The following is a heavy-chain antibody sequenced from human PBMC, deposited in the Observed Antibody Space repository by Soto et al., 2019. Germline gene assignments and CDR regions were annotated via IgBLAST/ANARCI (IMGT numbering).Heavy chain of an antibody. D-gene: IGHD1-7*01. V-gene: IGHV3-74*01. Sequence: GGSLRLSCAASGVDFSTHWMHWVRQAPGKGLEWVSRIDDDGSSTRYADSVKGRFTISRDNAKNIVYLEMTSLRTEDTAVYFCARRLELPLGASLYYYGMDVWGQGTTVTV. CDR3: ARRLELPLGASLYYYGMDV. CDR2: IDDDGSST. J-gene: IGHJ6*02. CDR1: GVDFSTHW.